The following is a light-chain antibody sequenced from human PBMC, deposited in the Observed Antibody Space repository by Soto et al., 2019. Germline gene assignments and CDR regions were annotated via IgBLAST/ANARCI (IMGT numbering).Light chain of an antibody. CDR1: QSLSSF. CDR2: ATS. J-gene: IGKJ1*01. Sequence: DIQMTQSPSSLSASVGDRVTITCRASQSLSSFLNWYRQKPGKAPELLIFATSSLQSGAPSRFSGGVSETDFALTISSLRPEDFATYYCQQSYNPPWTCGQGTKVVI. CDR3: QQSYNPPWT. V-gene: IGKV1-39*01.